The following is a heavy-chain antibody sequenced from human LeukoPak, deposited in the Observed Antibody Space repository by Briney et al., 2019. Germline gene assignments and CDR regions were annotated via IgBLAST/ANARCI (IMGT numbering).Heavy chain of an antibody. V-gene: IGHV3-30-3*01. Sequence: GGSLRLSCAASGFTFSSYAMHWVRQAPGKGLEWVAVISYDGSNKYYADSVKGRFTISRDNSKNTLYLQMNSLRAEDTAVYYCAGVHYLDYWGQGTLVTVSS. CDR1: GFTFSSYA. CDR2: ISYDGSNK. CDR3: AGVHYLDY. J-gene: IGHJ4*02.